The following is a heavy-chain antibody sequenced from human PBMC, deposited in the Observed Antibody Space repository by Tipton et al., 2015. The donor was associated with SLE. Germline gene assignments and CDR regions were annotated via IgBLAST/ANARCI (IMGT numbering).Heavy chain of an antibody. D-gene: IGHD1-26*01. CDR2: INHSGST. Sequence: TLYLTCAVYGGSFSGYYWSWIRQPPGKGLEWIGEINHSGSTNYNPSLKSRVTISVDTSKKQFSLKLSSVTAADTAVYYCARYGTYDGSRYFQHWGQGTLVTVSS. CDR1: GGSFSGYY. J-gene: IGHJ1*01. CDR3: ARYGTYDGSRYFQH. V-gene: IGHV4-34*01.